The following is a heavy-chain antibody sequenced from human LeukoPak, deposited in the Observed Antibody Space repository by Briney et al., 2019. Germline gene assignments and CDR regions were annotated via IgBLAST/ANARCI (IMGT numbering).Heavy chain of an antibody. Sequence: ASVKVSCKASGYTFTGYYMHWVRQAPGQGLEWMGWINPNSGGTNYAQKFQGRVTMTRDTSISTAYMELSRLRSDDTAVYYCARDGWVVTGVRDPEIDYWGQGTLVTVSS. J-gene: IGHJ4*02. CDR3: ARDGWVVTGVRDPEIDY. CDR2: INPNSGGT. D-gene: IGHD4-23*01. V-gene: IGHV1-2*02. CDR1: GYTFTGYY.